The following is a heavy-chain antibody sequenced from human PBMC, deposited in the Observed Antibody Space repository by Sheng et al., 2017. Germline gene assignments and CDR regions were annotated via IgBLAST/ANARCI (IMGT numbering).Heavy chain of an antibody. D-gene: IGHD3-3*01. J-gene: IGHJ6*03. CDR3: ARVSGRFLEYYYYYMDV. CDR1: GFTFSSYA. V-gene: IGHV3-64*07. CDR2: ISSNGGST. Sequence: EVQLVESGGGLVQPGGSLRLSCAASGFTFSSYAMHWVRQAPGKGLEYVSAISSNGGSTYYVDSVKGRFTISRDNSKNTLYLQMGSLRAEDMAVYYCARVSGRFLEYYYYYMDVWGKGTTVTVSS.